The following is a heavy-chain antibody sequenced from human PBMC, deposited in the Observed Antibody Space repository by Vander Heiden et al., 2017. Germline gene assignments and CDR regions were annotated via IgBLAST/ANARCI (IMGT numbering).Heavy chain of an antibody. Sequence: CAASGFTFSSYAMSWVRQASGKGLEWVSAISGSGGSTYYADSVQGRFTISRDNSKNTLYLQMNSLRAEDTAVYYCAKFRGDYYYYGMDVWGQGTTVTVSS. J-gene: IGHJ6*02. V-gene: IGHV3-23*01. D-gene: IGHD3-10*01. CDR2: ISGSGGST. CDR3: AKFRGDYYYYGMDV. CDR1: GFTFSSYA.